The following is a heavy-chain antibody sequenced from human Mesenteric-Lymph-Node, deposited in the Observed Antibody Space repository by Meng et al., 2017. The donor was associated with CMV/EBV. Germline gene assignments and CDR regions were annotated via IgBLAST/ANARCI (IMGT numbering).Heavy chain of an antibody. CDR2: IYSGGSST. V-gene: IGHV3-23*03. J-gene: IGHJ1*01. D-gene: IGHD2-2*01. Sequence: GESLKISCAASGFTFSSYAMSWVRQAPGKGLEWVSVIYSGGSSTYYADSVKGRFTISRDNSKNTLYLQMNSLRAEDTAVYYCAKDRVYCSSTSCYPEYFQHWGQGTLVTVSS. CDR3: AKDRVYCSSTSCYPEYFQH. CDR1: GFTFSSYA.